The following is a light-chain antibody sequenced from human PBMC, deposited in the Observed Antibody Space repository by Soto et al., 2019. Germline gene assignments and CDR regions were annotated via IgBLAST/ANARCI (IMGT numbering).Light chain of an antibody. CDR2: DAS. Sequence: EIVLTQSPATLSLSPGERATLSCRASQSVSSYLAWYQQKPGQAPRLLIYDASNRATGIPARFSGSGSGTDFTLTISSLATEDFAVYYWQQRSNWPPGVTFGGGTKVEIK. J-gene: IGKJ4*01. V-gene: IGKV3-11*01. CDR3: QQRSNWPPGVT. CDR1: QSVSSY.